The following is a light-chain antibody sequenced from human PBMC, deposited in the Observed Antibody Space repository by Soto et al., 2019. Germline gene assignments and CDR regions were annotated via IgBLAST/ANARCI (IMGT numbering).Light chain of an antibody. V-gene: IGLV2-14*01. J-gene: IGLJ2*01. CDR3: SSYTSSSTVV. CDR1: SSDVGRYNY. CDR2: DVN. Sequence: QSALTQPASVSGSPGQSITISCTGTSSDVGRYNYVSWCQQHPGKAPKLIIYDVNTRPSGVSNRFSGSKSGNTASLTISGPQAEDEADYYCSSYTSSSTVVFGGGTKVTVL.